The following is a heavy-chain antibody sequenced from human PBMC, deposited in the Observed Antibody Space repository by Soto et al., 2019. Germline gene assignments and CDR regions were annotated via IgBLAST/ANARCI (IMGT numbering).Heavy chain of an antibody. CDR2: SSNSGTFS. CDR1: GFTFSDYY. J-gene: IGHJ4*02. V-gene: IGHV3-11*06. CDR3: AGSGDNHNRTDH. Sequence: GGSPRLSCKISGFTFSDYYISWLRQAPGKGLEWISYSSNSGTFSRYADSVKGRFSISRDNTKNLLYLQMNSLRAEYTAVYYCAGSGDNHNRTDHWGQGT. D-gene: IGHD2-21*02.